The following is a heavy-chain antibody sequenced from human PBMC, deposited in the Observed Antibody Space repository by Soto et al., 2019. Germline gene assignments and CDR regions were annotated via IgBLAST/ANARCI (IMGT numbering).Heavy chain of an antibody. CDR1: GGSISSSIYY. Sequence: SETLSLTCTVSGGSISSSIYYWGWIRQPPGKGLEWIGSIYYSGSTYYNPSLKSRVTISVDTSKNQFSLKLSSVTAADTAVYYCARLYYDFWSGPKDNNAFDIWGQGTMVTVSS. J-gene: IGHJ3*02. D-gene: IGHD3-3*01. CDR2: IYYSGST. V-gene: IGHV4-39*01. CDR3: ARLYYDFWSGPKDNNAFDI.